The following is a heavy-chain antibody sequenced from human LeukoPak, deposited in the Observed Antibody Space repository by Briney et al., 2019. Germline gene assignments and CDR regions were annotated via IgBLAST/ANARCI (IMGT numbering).Heavy chain of an antibody. CDR3: ARNRYDILTGYYRVWFDP. Sequence: GASVKVSCKASGGTSSSYAISWVRQAPGQGLEWVGGIIPIFGTANYAQKFQGRVTITADESTSTAYMELSSLRSEDTAVYYCARNRYDILTGYYRVWFDPWGHGTLVTVSS. V-gene: IGHV1-69*13. CDR2: IIPIFGTA. J-gene: IGHJ5*02. D-gene: IGHD3-9*01. CDR1: GGTSSSYA.